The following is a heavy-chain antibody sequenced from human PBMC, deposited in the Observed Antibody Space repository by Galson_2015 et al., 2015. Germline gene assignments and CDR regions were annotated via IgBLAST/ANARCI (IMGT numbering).Heavy chain of an antibody. CDR2: IWYDGI. Sequence: SLRLSCATSGFSFSAYGMNWVRQAPGKGLEWVGLIWYDGISYGDSVKVRFPISRDNSRNTLFLEMNSLRAEDTAIYYCTRDRYYSETSGNNYPYFDYWGQGALVTVSS. V-gene: IGHV3-33*01. CDR3: TRDRYYSETSGNNYPYFDY. CDR1: GFSFSAYG. D-gene: IGHD3-22*01. J-gene: IGHJ4*02.